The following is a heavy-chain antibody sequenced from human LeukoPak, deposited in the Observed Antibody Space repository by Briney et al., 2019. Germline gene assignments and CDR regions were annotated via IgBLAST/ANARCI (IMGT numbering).Heavy chain of an antibody. D-gene: IGHD6-19*01. V-gene: IGHV3-48*04. CDR3: ARGPYSSGSSADH. J-gene: IGHJ4*02. Sequence: GGSLRLSCAASGFTFNSYTMNWVRQAPGKGLEWVSYISSSSSTIYYADSVKGRFTISRDNAKNSLYLQMNSLRAEDTAVYYCARGPYSSGSSADHWGQGTLVTVSS. CDR2: ISSSSSTI. CDR1: GFTFNSYT.